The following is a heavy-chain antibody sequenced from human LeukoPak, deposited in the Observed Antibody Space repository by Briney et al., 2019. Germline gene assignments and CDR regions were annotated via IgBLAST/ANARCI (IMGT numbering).Heavy chain of an antibody. CDR2: ISSDGGTK. D-gene: IGHD3-10*01. CDR1: KFAFSHNG. V-gene: IGHV3-30*18. CDR3: AKEFHSRGYGANFDY. J-gene: IGHJ4*02. Sequence: PGGSLRLSCTASKFAFSHNGMQWVRQAPGKGLEWVAVISSDGGTKIYADSVKGRFTLSRDNSINTLDLQMNSLRAEDTAVYYCAKEFHSRGYGANFDYWGQGTLVTVSS.